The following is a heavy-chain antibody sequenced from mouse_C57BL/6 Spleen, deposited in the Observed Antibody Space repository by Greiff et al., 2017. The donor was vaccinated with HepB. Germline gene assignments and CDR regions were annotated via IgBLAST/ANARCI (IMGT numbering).Heavy chain of an antibody. J-gene: IGHJ2*01. V-gene: IGHV2-2*01. Sequence: VKLMESGPGLVQPSQSLSITCTVSGFSLTSYGVHWVRQSPGKGLEWLGVIWSGGSTDYNAAFISRLSISKDNSKSQVFFKMNSLQADDTAIYYCARNCDYDVLYFDYWGQGTTLTVSS. CDR3: ARNCDYDVLYFDY. CDR1: GFSLTSYG. CDR2: IWSGGST. D-gene: IGHD2-4*01.